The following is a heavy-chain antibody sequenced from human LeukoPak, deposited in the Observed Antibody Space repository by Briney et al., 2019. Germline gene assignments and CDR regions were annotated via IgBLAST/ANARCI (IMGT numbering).Heavy chain of an antibody. CDR1: GYSISSGYY. D-gene: IGHD5-18*01. CDR3: ARGRGYSYGNFDY. Sequence: PSETLSLTCTVSGYSISSGYYWGWIRQPPGKGLEWIGSIYHSGSTYYNPSLKSRVTISVDTSKNQFSLKLSSVTAADTAVYYCARGRGYSYGNFDYWGQGTLVTVSS. CDR2: IYHSGST. V-gene: IGHV4-38-2*02. J-gene: IGHJ4*02.